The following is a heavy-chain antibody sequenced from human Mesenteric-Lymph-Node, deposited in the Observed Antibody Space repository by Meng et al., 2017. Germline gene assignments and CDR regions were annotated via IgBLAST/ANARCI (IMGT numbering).Heavy chain of an antibody. Sequence: GESLKISCAASGFTFSSYAMHWVRQAPGKGLEWVAVISYDGSNKYYADSVKGRFTISRDNAKNTLYLQMNSLRAEDTAVYYCAREEIEPDYYDSSGPSEYGMDVWGQGTTVTVSS. CDR1: GFTFSSYA. J-gene: IGHJ6*02. V-gene: IGHV3-30*07. CDR3: AREEIEPDYYDSSGPSEYGMDV. D-gene: IGHD3-22*01. CDR2: ISYDGSNK.